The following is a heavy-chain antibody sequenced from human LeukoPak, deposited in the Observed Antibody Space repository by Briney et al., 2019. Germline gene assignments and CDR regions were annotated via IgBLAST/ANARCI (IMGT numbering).Heavy chain of an antibody. J-gene: IGHJ6*03. V-gene: IGHV3-30*04. CDR2: ISYDGSNK. CDR3: ARAEGDGYNWDYYYYYMDV. CDR1: GFTFSSYA. Sequence: GGSLRLSCAASGFTFSSYAMHWVRQAPGKGLEWVAVISYDGSNKYYADSVKGRFTISRDNSKNTLYLQMNSLRAEDTAVYYCARAEGDGYNWDYYYYYMDVWGKGTTVTVSS. D-gene: IGHD5-24*01.